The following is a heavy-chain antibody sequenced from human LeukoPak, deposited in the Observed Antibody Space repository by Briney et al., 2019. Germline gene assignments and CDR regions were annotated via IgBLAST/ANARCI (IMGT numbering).Heavy chain of an antibody. D-gene: IGHD4-11*01. V-gene: IGHV1-18*01. Sequence: ASVKVSCKASGYTFTSYDISWVRQAPGQGLEWMGWISAYNGNTNYAQKLQGRVTVTTDTSTSTAFMELRSLTSDDTAVYYCARLSTATRGKVDLWGQGTLVTVSS. CDR3: ARLSTATRGKVDL. J-gene: IGHJ5*02. CDR2: ISAYNGNT. CDR1: GYTFTSYD.